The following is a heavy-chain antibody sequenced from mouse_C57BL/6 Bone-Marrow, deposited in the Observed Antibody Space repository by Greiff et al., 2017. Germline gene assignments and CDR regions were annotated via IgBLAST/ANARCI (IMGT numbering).Heavy chain of an antibody. CDR2: IDPSDSET. J-gene: IGHJ4*01. V-gene: IGHV1-52*01. Sequence: QVQLQQPGAELVRPGSSVTLSCKASGYTFTSYWMHWVKQRPIQGLEWIGNIDPSDSETHYNQKFKDKATLTVDKSSSTAYMQLSSLTSEDSAVYDCARGYYGRSYAMDYWGRGKSVTVSS. CDR1: GYTFTSYW. CDR3: ARGYYGRSYAMDY. D-gene: IGHD1-1*01.